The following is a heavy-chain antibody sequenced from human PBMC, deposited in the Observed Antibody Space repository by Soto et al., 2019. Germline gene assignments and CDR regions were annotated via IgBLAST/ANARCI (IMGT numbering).Heavy chain of an antibody. CDR3: AILGTYYFDNSDNYFDF. Sequence: GASVKVSCKASGYTLTRYSIHWVRQAPGQRLEWMGWINAGNGNTKFSQKIQGRATITRDTSASTAYMELRGLRSEDTAVYYCAILGTYYFDNSDNYFDFWGQGTLVTVSS. CDR2: INAGNGNT. CDR1: GYTLTRYS. J-gene: IGHJ4*02. V-gene: IGHV1-3*01. D-gene: IGHD3-22*01.